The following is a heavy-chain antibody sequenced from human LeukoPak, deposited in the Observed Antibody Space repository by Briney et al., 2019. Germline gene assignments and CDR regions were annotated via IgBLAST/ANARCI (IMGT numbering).Heavy chain of an antibody. D-gene: IGHD4-17*01. V-gene: IGHV1-69*13. CDR2: IIPIFGTA. J-gene: IGHJ6*04. CDR1: GGTFSSYA. CDR3: ASPTVTTSYYYGMDV. Sequence: PVKVSCKASGGTFSSYAISWVRQAPGQGLEWMGGIIPIFGTANYAQKFQGRVTITADESTSTAYMELSSLRSEDTAVYYCASPTVTTSYYYGMDVWGKGTTVTVSS.